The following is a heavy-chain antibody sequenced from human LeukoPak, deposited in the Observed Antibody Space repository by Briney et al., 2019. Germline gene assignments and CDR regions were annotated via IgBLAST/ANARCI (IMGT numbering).Heavy chain of an antibody. CDR2: ISSSGSTI. D-gene: IGHD5-24*01. V-gene: IGHV3-48*03. CDR3: ARVMGLVEMSTLIPGGAFDI. CDR1: GVTLSTYE. J-gene: IGHJ3*02. Sequence: GGSLRLSCAASGVTLSTYEMHWVRQAPGKGLEWLTYISSSGSTIHYADSAKGRFTISRDNAKNSLFLQMNSLRAVDTAVYYCARVMGLVEMSTLIPGGAFDIWGQGTAATVSS.